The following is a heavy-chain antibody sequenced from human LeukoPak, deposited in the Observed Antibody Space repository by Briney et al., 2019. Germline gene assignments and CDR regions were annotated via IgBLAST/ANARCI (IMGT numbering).Heavy chain of an antibody. D-gene: IGHD3-22*01. J-gene: IGHJ4*02. CDR1: GFTFSNFG. CDR3: VREHYDSSFDY. V-gene: IGHV3-48*01. Sequence: GGSLGLSCAASGFTFSNFGMNWVRQAPGKGLEWISYICDSCNTNYYADSVKGRFTISRDNVKNSLYLQMNSLRAEDTAVYYCVREHYDSSFDYWGQGTLVTVSS. CDR2: ICDSCNTN.